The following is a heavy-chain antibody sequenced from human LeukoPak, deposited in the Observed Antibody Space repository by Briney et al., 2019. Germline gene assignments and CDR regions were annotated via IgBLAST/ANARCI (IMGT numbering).Heavy chain of an antibody. D-gene: IGHD2-8*02. CDR1: GFTFSTFA. Sequence: PGGSLRLSCAASGFTFSTFAMIWVRPPPGKGLEWVSSIFPSGGEIHYADSVRGRFTISRDNSKSTLSLQMNSLRAEDTAIYYCATYRQVLLPFESWGQGTLVTVSS. CDR3: ATYRQVLLPFES. V-gene: IGHV3-23*01. J-gene: IGHJ4*02. CDR2: IFPSGGEI.